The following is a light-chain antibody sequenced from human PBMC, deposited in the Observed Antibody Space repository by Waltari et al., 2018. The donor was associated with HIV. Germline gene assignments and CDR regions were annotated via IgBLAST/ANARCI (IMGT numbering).Light chain of an antibody. CDR2: EVS. CDR3: TSYGGINNYVV. Sequence: QSALTQPPSASGSPGQSVTIACTGTSSDVGNYTYVSWYQQHPGHAPKLMIFEVSRRPSGVPHRFSCSKSGTTASLTVSGLQAEDEADYYCTSYGGINNYVVFGGGPNLTVL. V-gene: IGLV2-8*01. CDR1: SSDVGNYTY. J-gene: IGLJ2*01.